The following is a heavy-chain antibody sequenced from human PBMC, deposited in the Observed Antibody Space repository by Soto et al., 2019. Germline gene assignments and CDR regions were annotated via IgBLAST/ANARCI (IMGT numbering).Heavy chain of an antibody. D-gene: IGHD2-2*03. CDR1: GFSLTRRPVG. CDR3: AHRGDMNGNCDQGYLDN. Sequence: QITLKESGPTRVKPTQTLTLTCSFSGFSLTRRPVGVAWIRQPPGKALEWLAVIYWDDDKRYSPSLKSRLTIAKDTSKNQVVLTMAYMDPVDTATYFCAHRGDMNGNCDQGYLDNWGQGILVTVSS. J-gene: IGHJ4*02. V-gene: IGHV2-5*02. CDR2: IYWDDDK.